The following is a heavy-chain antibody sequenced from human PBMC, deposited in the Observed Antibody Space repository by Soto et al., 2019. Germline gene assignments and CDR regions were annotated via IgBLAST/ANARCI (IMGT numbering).Heavy chain of an antibody. J-gene: IGHJ4*02. CDR3: AKDGQWLDVHFDY. D-gene: IGHD6-19*01. CDR2: ISSGGST. CDR1: GVTFSTYS. V-gene: IGHV3-23*01. Sequence: GGSLGLWCAASGVTFSTYSMNWVRQAPGKGLEWVSSISSGGSTYHADSVKGRFSISRDNSKNTLYLQMTRLRTEDTAVYYCAKDGQWLDVHFDYWGQGALVTVSS.